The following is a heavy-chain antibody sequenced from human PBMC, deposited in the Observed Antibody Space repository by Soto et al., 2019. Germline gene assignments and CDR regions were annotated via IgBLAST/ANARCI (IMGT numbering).Heavy chain of an antibody. V-gene: IGHV3-9*01. CDR2: ISWNSGSI. D-gene: IGHD6-13*01. CDR1: GFTFDDYA. J-gene: IGHJ5*02. CDR3: AKSYGSWYLANNWFDP. Sequence: EVQLVESGGGLVQPGRSLRLSCAASGFTFDDYAMHWVRQAPGKGLEWVSGISWNSGSIGYADSVKGRFTISRDNAKNSLYLQMNSLRAEDTALYYCAKSYGSWYLANNWFDPWGQGTLVTVSS.